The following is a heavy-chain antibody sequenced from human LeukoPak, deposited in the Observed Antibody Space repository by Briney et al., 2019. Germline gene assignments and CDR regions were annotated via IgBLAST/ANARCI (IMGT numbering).Heavy chain of an antibody. CDR2: MNPNSGNT. V-gene: IGHV1-8*03. J-gene: IGHJ6*03. D-gene: IGHD2-2*02. Sequence: ASVKVSCKASGYTFTSYYMHWVRQAPGQGLEWMGWMNPNSGNTGYAQKFQGRVTITRNTSISTAYMELSSLRSEDTAVYYCARTYIVVVPAAIRGVDYYYYYMDVWGKGTTVTVSS. CDR1: GYTFTSYY. CDR3: ARTYIVVVPAAIRGVDYYYYYMDV.